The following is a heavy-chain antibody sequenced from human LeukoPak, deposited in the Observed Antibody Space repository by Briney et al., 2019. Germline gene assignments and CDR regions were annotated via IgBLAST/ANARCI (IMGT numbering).Heavy chain of an antibody. Sequence: GGSLRLSCAASGFTFSSYSMNWVRQAPGKGLEWVSSISSSSSSYIYYADSVKGRFTISRDNAKNSLYLQMNSLRAEDTAVYYCARAPPYYYDSSGYPPDAFDIWGQGTMVTVSS. J-gene: IGHJ3*02. CDR1: GFTFSSYS. V-gene: IGHV3-21*01. CDR3: ARAPPYYYDSSGYPPDAFDI. D-gene: IGHD3-22*01. CDR2: ISSSSSSYI.